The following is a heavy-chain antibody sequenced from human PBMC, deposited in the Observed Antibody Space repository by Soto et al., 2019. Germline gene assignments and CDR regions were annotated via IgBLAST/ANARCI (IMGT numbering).Heavy chain of an antibody. CDR1: GYTFTSYG. D-gene: IGHD3-22*01. CDR2: ISAYNGNT. CDR3: ARDRNLTYYYDSSGYFDY. Sequence: ASVKVSCKASGYTFTSYGISWVRQAPGQGLEWMGWISAYNGNTNYAQKLQGRVTMTTDTSTSTAYMELRSLRSDDTAVYYCARDRNLTYYYDSSGYFDYWGQGTLVTVSS. V-gene: IGHV1-18*01. J-gene: IGHJ4*02.